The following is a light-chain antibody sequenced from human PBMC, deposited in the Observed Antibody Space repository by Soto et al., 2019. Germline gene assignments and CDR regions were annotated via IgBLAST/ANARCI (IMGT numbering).Light chain of an antibody. V-gene: IGLV2-14*03. CDR1: SSDVGGYNS. J-gene: IGLJ2*01. CDR3: SSYTSSSTVV. Sequence: QSALTQPASVSGSPGQSITISCTGTSSDVGGYNSVSWYQQHPGKAPKLMIYDVSYRPSGVSNRFSGSKSVNTASLTISGLQAEDEADYYCSSYTSSSTVVFGGGTKLTVL. CDR2: DVS.